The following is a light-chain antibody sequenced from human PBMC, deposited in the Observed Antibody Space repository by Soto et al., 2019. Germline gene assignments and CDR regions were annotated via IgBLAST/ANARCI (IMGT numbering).Light chain of an antibody. Sequence: QSVLTQPASVSGSPGQSITISCTGTSSDIGGHIYVSWYQHHPGEAPKLLIYEVSSRPSGLSNRFSGSKSGNTASLTISGLQAEDEAYYYCSSYTTSNTVVFGSGTKLTVL. CDR3: SSYTTSNTVV. V-gene: IGLV2-14*01. CDR2: EVS. CDR1: SSDIGGHIY. J-gene: IGLJ1*01.